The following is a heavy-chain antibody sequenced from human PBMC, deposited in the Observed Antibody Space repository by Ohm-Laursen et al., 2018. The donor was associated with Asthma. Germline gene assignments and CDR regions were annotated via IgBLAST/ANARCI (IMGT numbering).Heavy chain of an antibody. V-gene: IGHV3-30*03. Sequence: SLRLSCAASGFTFSSYGMHWVRQAPGKGLEWVAVISYDGSNKYYADSVKGRFTISRDNSKNTLYLQMNSLRAEDTAVYYCAREVRYCSGGSCYSGGDPWGQGTLVTVSS. CDR2: ISYDGSNK. CDR3: AREVRYCSGGSCYSGGDP. CDR1: GFTFSSYG. D-gene: IGHD2-15*01. J-gene: IGHJ5*02.